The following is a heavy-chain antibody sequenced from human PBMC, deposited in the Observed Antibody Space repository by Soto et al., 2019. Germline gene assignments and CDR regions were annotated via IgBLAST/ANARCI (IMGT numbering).Heavy chain of an antibody. CDR2: IIPMFGTP. V-gene: IGHV1-69*13. CDR3: ARQFDYDSSGHYYAY. J-gene: IGHJ4*02. Sequence: SAQVSCKASCYTIRSYASSWVRQAPGQGLEWMGGIIPMFGTPNYAQKFQGRLSITADESTTTVYMQLSSLRSEDTAVYYCARQFDYDSSGHYYAYWGQGTMVTVSS. D-gene: IGHD3-22*01. CDR1: CYTIRSYA.